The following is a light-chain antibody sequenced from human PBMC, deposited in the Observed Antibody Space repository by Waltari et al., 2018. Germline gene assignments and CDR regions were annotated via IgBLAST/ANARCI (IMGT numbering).Light chain of an antibody. V-gene: IGKV3-20*01. CDR3: QQYGISYA. CDR2: GAS. J-gene: IGKJ2*01. CDR1: QSVFSNY. Sequence: ESVLTQSPGTLSLSPGERATLSCRASQSVFSNYLAWYQQNPGQAPRVLIYGASRRAPGLPDRFSGSGSGTDFTLTISRLEPEDFAVYYCQQYGISYAFGQGTRLEIK.